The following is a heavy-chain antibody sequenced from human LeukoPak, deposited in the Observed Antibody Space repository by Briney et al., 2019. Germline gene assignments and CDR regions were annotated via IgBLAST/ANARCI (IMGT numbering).Heavy chain of an antibody. J-gene: IGHJ4*02. CDR3: ARDSLWFGELLSDY. CDR1: GYTFTSYG. V-gene: IGHV1-18*01. Sequence: ASVKVSCKASGYTFTSYGISWVRQAPGQGLEWMGWISAYNGNTNYAQKLQGRVTMTTDTSTSTAYMELRSPRSDDTAVYYCARDSLWFGELLSDYWGQGTLITVSS. CDR2: ISAYNGNT. D-gene: IGHD3-10*01.